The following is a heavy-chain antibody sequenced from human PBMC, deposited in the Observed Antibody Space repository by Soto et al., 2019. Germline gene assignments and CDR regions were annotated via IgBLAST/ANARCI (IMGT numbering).Heavy chain of an antibody. CDR2: IHYSGST. CDR1: GDSISSSTYY. J-gene: IGHJ4*02. Sequence: PSETLSLTCTVSGDSISSSTYYWGWIRQSPGKGLEWIGNIHYSGSTYYNPSLKSRVTISVDTSKNQFSLKLSSVTAADTAVYFCASYYYVSGNYRSSDYWGLRTLV. CDR3: ASYYYVSGNYRSSDY. V-gene: IGHV4-39*01. D-gene: IGHD3-10*01.